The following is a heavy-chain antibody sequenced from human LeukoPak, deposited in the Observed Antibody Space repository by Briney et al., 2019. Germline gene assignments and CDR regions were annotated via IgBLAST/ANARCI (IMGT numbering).Heavy chain of an antibody. CDR3: ARRYLHYYDSSGYYYDYFDY. D-gene: IGHD3-22*01. J-gene: IGHJ4*02. CDR2: IYPGDSDT. CDR1: GYSFTSYW. Sequence: GESLKISCKGSGYSFTSYWIGWVRQMPGKGLEWMRIIYPGDSDTRYSPSFQGQVTISADKSISTAYLQWSSLKASDTAMYYCARRYLHYYDSSGYYYDYFDYWGQGTLVTVSS. V-gene: IGHV5-51*01.